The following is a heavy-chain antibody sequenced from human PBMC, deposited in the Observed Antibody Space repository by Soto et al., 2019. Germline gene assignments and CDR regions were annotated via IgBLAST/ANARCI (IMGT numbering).Heavy chain of an antibody. J-gene: IGHJ5*02. CDR1: GGTFSSYA. V-gene: IGHV1-69*12. Sequence: QVQLVQSGAEVKKPGSSVKVSCKASGGTFSSYAISWVRQAPGQGLEWMGGVIPIFGTANYAQKFQGRVTITADESTSTAYNELSSQRSEDTAVYSCARRGGMIGEFVYTWFDPWGQGTLVTVSS. D-gene: IGHD3-10*02. CDR3: ARRGGMIGEFVYTWFDP. CDR2: VIPIFGTA.